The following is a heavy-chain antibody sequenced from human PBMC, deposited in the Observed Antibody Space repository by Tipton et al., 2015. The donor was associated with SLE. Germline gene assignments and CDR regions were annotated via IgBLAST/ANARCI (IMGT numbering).Heavy chain of an antibody. Sequence: TLSLTCTVSGGSISSGDYYWTWFRQPAGKGLEWIGRIYTTGSTNYNPSLESRVTISADTSKNQFSLKLSSVTAADMAVYYCARQVDTEAVGSWNFAFWGRGTLVTVSS. CDR1: GGSISSGDYY. CDR3: ARQVDTEAVGSWNFAF. CDR2: IYTTGST. V-gene: IGHV4-61*02. D-gene: IGHD5-18*01. J-gene: IGHJ2*01.